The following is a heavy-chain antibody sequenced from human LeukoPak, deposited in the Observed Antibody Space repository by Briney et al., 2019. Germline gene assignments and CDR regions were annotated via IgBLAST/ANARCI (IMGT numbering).Heavy chain of an antibody. CDR1: GYTFIDYY. V-gene: IGHV1-2*06. D-gene: IGHD6-19*01. Sequence: GASVKVSCKASGYTFIDYYIHWVRQAPGQGLEWMGRINPNSGGASYAQKFQDRVTMTKDPSISTAYMELSRLRSDDTAVYYCARDLAGYSSGWYYFDYWGQGTLVTVSS. CDR3: ARDLAGYSSGWYYFDY. CDR2: INPNSGGA. J-gene: IGHJ4*02.